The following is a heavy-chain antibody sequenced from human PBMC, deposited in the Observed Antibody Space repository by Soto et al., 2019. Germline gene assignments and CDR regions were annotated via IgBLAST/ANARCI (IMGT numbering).Heavy chain of an antibody. CDR3: ARRVVYYDSSGYYDGGVGYYGRDV. CDR1: GYTFTSYA. CDR2: INAGNGNT. Sequence: ASVKVSCKASGYTFTSYAMHWVRQAPGQRLEWMGWINAGNGNTKYSQKFQGRVTITRDTSASTAYMELSSLRSEDTAVYYCARRVVYYDSSGYYDGGVGYYGRDVWGQGTTVTVSS. D-gene: IGHD3-22*01. J-gene: IGHJ6*02. V-gene: IGHV1-3*01.